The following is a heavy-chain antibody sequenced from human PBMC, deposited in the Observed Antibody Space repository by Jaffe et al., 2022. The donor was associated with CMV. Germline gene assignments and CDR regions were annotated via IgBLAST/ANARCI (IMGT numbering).Heavy chain of an antibody. CDR2: ISWNSANI. J-gene: IGHJ6*02. CDR1: GFTFDDYA. CDR3: TKSLPAAIGRSLYHYSMDA. Sequence: EVQMVESGGGLVQPGRSLRLSCVVSGFTFDDYAMHWVRQVPGKGLEWVSGISWNSANIGYADSVKGRFTISRNNAMRSLYLQMNSLRVEDTALYYCTKSLPAAIGRSLYHYSMDAWGQGTTVNVSS. D-gene: IGHD2-2*01. V-gene: IGHV3-9*01.